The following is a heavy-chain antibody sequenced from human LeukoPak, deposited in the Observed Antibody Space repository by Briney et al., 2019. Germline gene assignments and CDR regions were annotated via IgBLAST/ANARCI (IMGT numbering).Heavy chain of an antibody. D-gene: IGHD2-15*01. J-gene: IGHJ6*02. CDR2: ISSSSSYI. CDR3: ARVYCSGGSCYSNYYGMDV. CDR1: GFTFSSYS. Sequence: GGSLRLSCAASGFTFSSYSMNWVRQAPGKGLEWVSSISSSSSYIYCADSVKGRFTISRDNAKNLLYLQMNSLRAEDTAVYYCARVYCSGGSCYSNYYGMDVWGQGTTVTVSS. V-gene: IGHV3-21*01.